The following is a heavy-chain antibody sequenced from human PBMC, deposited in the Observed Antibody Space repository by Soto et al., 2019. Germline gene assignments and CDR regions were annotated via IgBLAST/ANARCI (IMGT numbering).Heavy chain of an antibody. CDR3: ARGLYCSSTSCYTEYNWFDP. Sequence: ASVKVSCKASGYTFTSYGISWVRQAPGQGLEWMGWISAYNGNTNYAQKLQGRVTMTTDTSTSTAYMELRSLRSDDTAVYYCARGLYCSSTSCYTEYNWFDPWGQGTLVTVSS. D-gene: IGHD2-2*02. J-gene: IGHJ5*02. V-gene: IGHV1-18*04. CDR1: GYTFTSYG. CDR2: ISAYNGNT.